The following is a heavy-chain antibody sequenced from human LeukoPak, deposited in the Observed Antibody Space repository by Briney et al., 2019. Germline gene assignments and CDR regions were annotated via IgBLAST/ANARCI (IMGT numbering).Heavy chain of an antibody. D-gene: IGHD3-22*01. CDR2: IYYDGKM. CDR3: ARGRGYYNAGPPNWFDP. V-gene: IGHV4-39*01. CDR1: GGSISTSTYS. Sequence: NPSETLSLTCTVPGGSISTSTYSWGWIRQPPGKGLEWIGSIYYDGKMYNNPSLKSRVTISLDTSKNQCSLKLSSVTAADTAVFYCARGRGYYNAGPPNWFDPWGQGTLVTVSS. J-gene: IGHJ5*02.